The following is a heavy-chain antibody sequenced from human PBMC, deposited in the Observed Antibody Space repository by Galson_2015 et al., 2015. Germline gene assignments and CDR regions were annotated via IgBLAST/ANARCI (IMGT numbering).Heavy chain of an antibody. CDR1: GFSLSTSGVG. CDR3: AHSRGVVVPAAPRWFDP. Sequence: LTCTFSGFSLSTSGVGVGWIRQPPGKALEWLALIYWDDDKRYSPSLKSRLTITKDTSKNQVVLTMTNMDPVDTATYYCAHSRGVVVPAAPRWFDPWGQGTLVTVSS. V-gene: IGHV2-5*02. CDR2: IYWDDDK. D-gene: IGHD2-2*01. J-gene: IGHJ5*02.